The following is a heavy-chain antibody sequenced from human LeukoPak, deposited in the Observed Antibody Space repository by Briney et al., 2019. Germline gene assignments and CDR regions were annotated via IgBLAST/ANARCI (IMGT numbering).Heavy chain of an antibody. CDR3: AREVGQWLVHIDY. CDR2: INPNSGGT. D-gene: IGHD6-19*01. Sequence: ASVKVSCKASGYTFTGYYMHWVRQAPGQGLEWMGWINPNSGGTNYAQKFQGRLTMTRDTSISTAYMELSRLRSDDTAVYYCAREVGQWLVHIDYWGQGTLVTVSS. V-gene: IGHV1-2*02. J-gene: IGHJ4*02. CDR1: GYTFTGYY.